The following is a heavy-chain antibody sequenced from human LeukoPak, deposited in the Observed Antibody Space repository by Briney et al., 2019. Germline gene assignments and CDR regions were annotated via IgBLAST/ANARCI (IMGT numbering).Heavy chain of an antibody. J-gene: IGHJ4*02. CDR1: GYSFTSYW. Sequence: GEALKISCKGSGYSFTSYWIGWVRQMPGKGLEWMGIIYPGDSDTRYSPSFQGQVTISADKSISTAYLQWSSLKASDTAMYYCARFSLIGQWLVGYYFDYWGQGTLVTVSS. V-gene: IGHV5-51*01. D-gene: IGHD6-19*01. CDR2: IYPGDSDT. CDR3: ARFSLIGQWLVGYYFDY.